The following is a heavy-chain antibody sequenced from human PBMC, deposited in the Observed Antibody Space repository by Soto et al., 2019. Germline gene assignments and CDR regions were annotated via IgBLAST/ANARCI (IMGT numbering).Heavy chain of an antibody. CDR3: ARDPPAYCRGGSCYPHWFDP. D-gene: IGHD2-15*01. Sequence: SVKVSCKASGGTFSSYTISWVRQAPGQGLEWMGRIIPILGIANYAQKFQGRVTITADKSTSTAYMELSSLRSEDTAVYYCARDPPAYCRGGSCYPHWFDPWGQGTLVTVSS. CDR1: GGTFSSYT. V-gene: IGHV1-69*04. CDR2: IIPILGIA. J-gene: IGHJ5*02.